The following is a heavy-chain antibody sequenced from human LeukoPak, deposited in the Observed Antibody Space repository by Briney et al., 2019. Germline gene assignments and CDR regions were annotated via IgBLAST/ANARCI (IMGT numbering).Heavy chain of an antibody. CDR3: ARVPVGVNRYCSSTSCYSFDY. CDR2: INPNSGGT. Sequence: ASVKVSCKASGYTFIDYYIHWVRQAPGQGLEWMGWINPNSGGTNYAQKFQGRVTMTRDTSISTAYMELSRLRSDDTAVYYCARVPVGVNRYCSSTSCYSFDYWGQGTLVTVSS. V-gene: IGHV1-2*02. D-gene: IGHD2-2*01. CDR1: GYTFIDYY. J-gene: IGHJ4*02.